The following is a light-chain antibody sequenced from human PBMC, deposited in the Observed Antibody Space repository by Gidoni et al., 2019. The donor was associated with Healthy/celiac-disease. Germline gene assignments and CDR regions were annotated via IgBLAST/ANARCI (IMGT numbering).Light chain of an antibody. CDR1: QSVSSSY. CDR2: GAS. Sequence: DIVLTQAPGTLSLSPGDRATLPCRASQSVSSSYLAWYQQKPSQAPRLLIYGASSRATGIPDRFSGSGSGTDFTLTISRLEPEDFAVYYCQQYGSSPRTFGQGTKVEIK. J-gene: IGKJ1*01. CDR3: QQYGSSPRT. V-gene: IGKV3-20*01.